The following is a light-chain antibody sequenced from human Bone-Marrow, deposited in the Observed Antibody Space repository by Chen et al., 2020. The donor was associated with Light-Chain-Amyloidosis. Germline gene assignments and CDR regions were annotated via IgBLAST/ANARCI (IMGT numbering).Light chain of an antibody. Sequence: SYELPQPPSVSVSPGQTARIPCSGDDLPTKYAYWYQQKPVQAPVRVIHRDTERPAGISERCSGASSGTTATLTISGVQAEDEADYHCQSADSSGTYEVIFGGGTKLTVL. V-gene: IGLV3-25*03. CDR1: DLPTKY. J-gene: IGLJ2*01. CDR2: RDT. CDR3: QSADSSGTYEVI.